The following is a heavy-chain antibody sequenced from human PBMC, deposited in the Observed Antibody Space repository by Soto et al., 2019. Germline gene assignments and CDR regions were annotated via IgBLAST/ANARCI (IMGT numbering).Heavy chain of an antibody. V-gene: IGHV3-33*01. CDR1: GFTFSSYG. CDR3: ARPPPAEVTTLQY. J-gene: IGHJ4*02. CDR2: IWYDGSNK. D-gene: IGHD4-17*01. Sequence: QVQLVESGGGVVQPGRSLRLSCAASGFTFSSYGMHWVRQAPGKGLEWVAVIWYDGSNKYYADSVKGRFTISRDNSKNTLYLQMNSLRAEDTAVYYCARPPPAEVTTLQYWGQGTLVTVSS.